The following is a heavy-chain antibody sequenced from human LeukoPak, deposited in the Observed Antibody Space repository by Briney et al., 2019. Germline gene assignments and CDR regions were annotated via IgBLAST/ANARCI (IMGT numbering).Heavy chain of an antibody. Sequence: SAKVSGKASGGTFSSYAISCVRQAPGQGLEWMGGIIPIFGTANYAQKFQGRVTITADESTSTAYMELSSLRSEDTAVYYCARDSSSWDFDYWGQGTLVTVSS. D-gene: IGHD6-13*01. J-gene: IGHJ4*02. CDR2: IIPIFGTA. CDR1: GGTFSSYA. CDR3: ARDSSSWDFDY. V-gene: IGHV1-69*01.